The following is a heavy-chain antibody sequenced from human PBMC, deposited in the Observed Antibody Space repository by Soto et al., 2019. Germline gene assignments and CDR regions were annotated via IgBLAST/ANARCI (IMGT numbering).Heavy chain of an antibody. CDR3: AKAGVRDLIVEVPVYFDI. J-gene: IGHJ4*02. CDR1: GFIFDNSG. D-gene: IGHD2-21*01. Sequence: EVQLVESGGGLVQPGRSLRLSCAASGFIFDNSGMHWVRQAPGKGLEWVSGISWNGGNIGYADSAKGRFSISRDNAKDSLFLQMNSLRPDDTAFYYCAKAGVRDLIVEVPVYFDIWGQGTLVTVSS. V-gene: IGHV3-9*01. CDR2: ISWNGGNI.